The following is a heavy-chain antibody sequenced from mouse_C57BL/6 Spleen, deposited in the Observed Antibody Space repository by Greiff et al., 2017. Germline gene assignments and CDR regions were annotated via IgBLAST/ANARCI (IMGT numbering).Heavy chain of an antibody. V-gene: IGHV3-1*01. J-gene: IGHJ1*03. D-gene: IGHD1-1*01. Sequence: EVKLMESGPGMVKPSQSLSLTCTVTGYSITSGYDWHWIRHFPGNKLEWMGYISYSGSTNYNPSLKSRISITHDPSKNHFFLKLNSVTTEDTATYYCARADYYGSSYWYFDVWGTGTTVTVSS. CDR1: GYSITSGYD. CDR3: ARADYYGSSYWYFDV. CDR2: ISYSGST.